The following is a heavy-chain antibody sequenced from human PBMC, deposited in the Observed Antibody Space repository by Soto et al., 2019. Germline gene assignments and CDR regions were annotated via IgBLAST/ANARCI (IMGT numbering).Heavy chain of an antibody. V-gene: IGHV3-23*01. CDR3: AKDAASTCRHGCYYYGLDV. CDR2: ISGSGGST. D-gene: IGHD3-10*01. J-gene: IGHJ6*04. CDR1: GFTFSSYA. Sequence: EVQLLQSGGGLVQPGGSLRLSCAASGFTFSSYAMSWVRQAPGKGLELVSAISGSGGSTYYADSVKGRFTISRENTKNALNLKINRLRAEDTAVYYCAKDAASTCRHGCYYYGLDVWGEGTTVIFSS.